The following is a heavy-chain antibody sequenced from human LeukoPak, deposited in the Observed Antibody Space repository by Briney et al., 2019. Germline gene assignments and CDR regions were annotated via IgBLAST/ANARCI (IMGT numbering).Heavy chain of an antibody. CDR3: ARNGAYAPYYYMDV. D-gene: IGHD1-1*01. CDR1: TGSISPHF. V-gene: IGHV4-59*11. CDR2: IYYSGST. Sequence: SETLSLTCTVSTGSISPHFWSWIRQPPGKGLEWIGYIYYSGSTTYNPSLESRVTISVDTSKNQFSLRLSSVTAADTAVYYCARNGAYAPYYYMDVWGKGTTVAVSS. J-gene: IGHJ6*03.